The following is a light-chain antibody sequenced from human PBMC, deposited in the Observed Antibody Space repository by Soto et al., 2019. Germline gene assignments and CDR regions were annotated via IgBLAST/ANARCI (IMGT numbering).Light chain of an antibody. V-gene: IGKV3-15*01. CDR1: QSVSSN. CDR2: GAS. Sequence: TLSVSPGERATLSCRASQSVSSNLAWYQQKPGQAPRLLIYGASTRATGIPARFSGSGSGTEFTLTISSLQPEDFAVYYCQQYNNWPRWTFGQGTKVDIK. J-gene: IGKJ1*01. CDR3: QQYNNWPRWT.